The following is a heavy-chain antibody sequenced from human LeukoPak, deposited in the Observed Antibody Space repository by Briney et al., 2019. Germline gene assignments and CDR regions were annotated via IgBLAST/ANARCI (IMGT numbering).Heavy chain of an antibody. J-gene: IGHJ4*02. CDR2: INPSGGST. D-gene: IGHD3-10*01. V-gene: IGHV1-46*01. CDR1: GYTFTSYY. Sequence: GASVKVSCKASGYTFTSYYMHWMLQAPGQGLEWMGIINPSGGSTSYAQKFQGRVTMTRDTSTSTVYMELSSLRSEDTAVYYCARDDMVRGAFDYWGQGTLVTVSS. CDR3: ARDDMVRGAFDY.